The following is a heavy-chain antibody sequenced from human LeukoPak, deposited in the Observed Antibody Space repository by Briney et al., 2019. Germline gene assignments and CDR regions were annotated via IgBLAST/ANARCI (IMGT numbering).Heavy chain of an antibody. D-gene: IGHD2-2*01. CDR2: ISSRSNYI. CDR1: GFTFSSYA. J-gene: IGHJ4*02. CDR3: ARVPPYCSSTSSSHTDY. V-gene: IGHV3-21*01. Sequence: GGSLRLSCAASGFTFSSYAMNWVRQAPGKGLEWVSSISSRSNYIYYADSVKGRFTISRDNAKTSLYLQMNSLRVEDTAVYYCARVPPYCSSTSSSHTDYWGQGTLVTVSS.